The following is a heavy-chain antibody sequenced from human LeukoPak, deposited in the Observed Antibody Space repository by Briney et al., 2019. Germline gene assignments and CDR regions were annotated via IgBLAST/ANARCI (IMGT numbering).Heavy chain of an antibody. D-gene: IGHD5-24*01. CDR3: ARVRGRWLQSGYFDY. CDR1: GFTFSSYW. Sequence: GGSLRLSCAASGFTFSSYWMSWVRQAPGQGLEWVANIKQDGSEKYYVDSLKGRFTISRDNAKNSLYMQMNSLRSEDTAGYYSARVRGRWLQSGYFDYWGQGTLVTVSS. J-gene: IGHJ4*02. CDR2: IKQDGSEK. V-gene: IGHV3-7*03.